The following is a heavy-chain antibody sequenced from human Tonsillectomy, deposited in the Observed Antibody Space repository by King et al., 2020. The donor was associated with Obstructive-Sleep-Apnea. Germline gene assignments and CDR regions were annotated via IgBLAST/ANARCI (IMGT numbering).Heavy chain of an antibody. J-gene: IGHJ6*02. CDR1: GGSISSSSYY. V-gene: IGHV4-39*07. CDR2: IYYSGST. CDR3: AREGDIVVVPAANMDV. Sequence: QLQESGPGLVKPSETLSLTCTVSGGSISSSSYYWGWIRQPPGKGLEWIGSIYYSGSTYYNPSLKSRVTISVDTSKNQFSLKLSSVTAADTAVYYCAREGDIVVVPAANMDVWGQGTTVTVS. D-gene: IGHD2-2*01.